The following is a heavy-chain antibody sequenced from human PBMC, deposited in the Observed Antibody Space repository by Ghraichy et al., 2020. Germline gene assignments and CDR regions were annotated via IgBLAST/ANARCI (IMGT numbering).Heavy chain of an antibody. J-gene: IGHJ5*02. CDR1: GFTFSSYS. D-gene: IGHD2-2*01. CDR3: ARDPVAVPAAILTNEWDWFDP. Sequence: GGSLRLSCAASGFTFSSYSMNWVRQAPGKGLEWVSSISSSSSYIYYADSVKGRFTISRDNAKNSLYLQMNSLRAEDTAVYYCARDPVAVPAAILTNEWDWFDPWGQGTLVTVSS. CDR2: ISSSSSYI. V-gene: IGHV3-21*01.